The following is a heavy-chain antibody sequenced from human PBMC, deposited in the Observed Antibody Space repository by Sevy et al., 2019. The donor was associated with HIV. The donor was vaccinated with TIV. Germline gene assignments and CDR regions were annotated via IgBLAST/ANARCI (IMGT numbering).Heavy chain of an antibody. V-gene: IGHV3-23*01. Sequence: GGSLRLSCAASGFTFSSDAMSWVRQAPGKGLEWVSGISGSGGRTYYADSVKGRFTISRDTSKKTLYLQVNSLRVEDTAVYYCAYIPAAGTGGSAFDVWGQGTMVTVSS. J-gene: IGHJ3*01. D-gene: IGHD6-13*01. CDR3: AYIPAAGTGGSAFDV. CDR1: GFTFSSDA. CDR2: ISGSGGRT.